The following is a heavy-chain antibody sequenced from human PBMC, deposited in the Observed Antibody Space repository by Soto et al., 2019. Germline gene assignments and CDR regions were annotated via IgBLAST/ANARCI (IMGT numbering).Heavy chain of an antibody. CDR2: LGSGGINT. CDR3: AKNFGSMRRYFDY. J-gene: IGHJ4*02. CDR1: GFTFRSYA. V-gene: IGHV3-23*01. D-gene: IGHD3-10*01. Sequence: GGSLRLSCVASGFTFRSYAMNWVRQAPGKGLEWVSTLGSGGINTYYADSVEGRFTISRDNSKNTLYLEMNSLRAEDTAVYFCAKNFGSMRRYFDYWGKGARVTVS.